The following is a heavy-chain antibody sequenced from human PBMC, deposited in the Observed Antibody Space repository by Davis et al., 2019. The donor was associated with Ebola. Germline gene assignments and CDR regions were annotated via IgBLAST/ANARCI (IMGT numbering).Heavy chain of an antibody. CDR2: IGSGSTPM. D-gene: IGHD5-24*01. Sequence: PGGSLRLSCAAYGFTFSTYTMDWVRQAPGKGLEWVSSIGSGSTPMHYADSVKGRFTISRDNAKNSVYLQMNSLKAEDAAVYYCAGHRDGYNPFDYWGQGTLVTVSS. CDR3: AGHRDGYNPFDY. CDR1: GFTFSTYT. V-gene: IGHV3-21*06. J-gene: IGHJ4*02.